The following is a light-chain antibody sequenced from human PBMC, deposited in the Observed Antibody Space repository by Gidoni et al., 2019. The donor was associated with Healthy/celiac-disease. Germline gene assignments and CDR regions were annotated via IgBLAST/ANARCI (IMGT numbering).Light chain of an antibody. CDR3: QQYNNWPPLT. Sequence: EIVMTHSPATLSVSPGERATLSCSASQSVSSNLAWYPQKPGQAPRLLIYGASTRATGIPARFSGSGSGTEFTLTISSLQSEDFAVYYCQQYNNWPPLTFGGGTKVEIK. CDR2: GAS. CDR1: QSVSSN. V-gene: IGKV3-15*01. J-gene: IGKJ4*01.